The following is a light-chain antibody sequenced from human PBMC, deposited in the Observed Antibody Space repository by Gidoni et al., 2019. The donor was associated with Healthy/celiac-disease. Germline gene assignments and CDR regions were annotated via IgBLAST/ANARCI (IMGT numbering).Light chain of an antibody. V-gene: IGKV3-11*01. J-gene: IGKJ3*01. Sequence: EIVLTQSPATLSLSPGERATLSCRASQSVSSYLALYQQKPGQAPRLLIYDASNRATGIPARFSGSGSGTDFTLTISSLEPEDFAVYYCQQRSNWLLFTFGPGTKVDIK. CDR3: QQRSNWLLFT. CDR1: QSVSSY. CDR2: DAS.